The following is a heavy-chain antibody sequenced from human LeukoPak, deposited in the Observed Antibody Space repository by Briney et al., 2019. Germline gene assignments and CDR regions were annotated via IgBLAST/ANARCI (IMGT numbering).Heavy chain of an antibody. CDR2: ISDTGDNT. CDR1: GFTFNTYG. V-gene: IGHV3-23*01. D-gene: IGHD3-10*01. J-gene: IGHJ6*04. Sequence: GGSLRLSCVASGFTFNTYGMSWVRQAPGKGLEWVSAISDTGDNTYYADSVKGRFTISRDSSKNTLYLQMNSLRAEDTAVYYCAREPHSMKYYYGSGSLAGILDVWGKGTTVTVSS. CDR3: AREPHSMKYYYGSGSLAGILDV.